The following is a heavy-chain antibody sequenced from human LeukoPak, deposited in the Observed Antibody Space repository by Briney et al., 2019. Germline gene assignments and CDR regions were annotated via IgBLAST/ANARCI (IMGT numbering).Heavy chain of an antibody. CDR1: GGSISSGGYS. CDR2: IYHSGST. Sequence: SETLSLTCAVSGGSISSGGYSWSWIRQPPGKGLEWIGYIYHSGSTYYNPSLKSRVTISVDTSKNQFSLKLSSVTAADTAVYYCARGVRGAVAGTKYFDYWGQETLVTVSS. J-gene: IGHJ4*02. V-gene: IGHV4-30-2*01. CDR3: ARGVRGAVAGTKYFDY. D-gene: IGHD6-19*01.